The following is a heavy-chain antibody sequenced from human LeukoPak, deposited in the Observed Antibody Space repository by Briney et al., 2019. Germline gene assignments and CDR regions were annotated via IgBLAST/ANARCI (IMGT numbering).Heavy chain of an antibody. D-gene: IGHD6-6*01. V-gene: IGHV3-66*02. CDR3: ARESGGSSPAFDY. CDR2: IYSGGST. J-gene: IGHJ4*02. CDR1: GFTVSSNY. Sequence: GGSLRLSCAASGFTVSSNYMSWVRQAPGKGLEWVSVIYSGGSTYYADSVKGRFTISRDNSTNTLYLQMNSLRAEDTAVYYCARESGGSSPAFDYWGQGTLVTVSS.